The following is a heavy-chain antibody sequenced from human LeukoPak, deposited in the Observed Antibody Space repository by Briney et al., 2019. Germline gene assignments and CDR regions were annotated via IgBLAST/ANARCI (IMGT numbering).Heavy chain of an antibody. CDR1: GGSVSSGSYY. J-gene: IGHJ4*02. D-gene: IGHD5-12*01. CDR2: IYYSGST. V-gene: IGHV4-61*01. Sequence: SETLSLTCTVSGGSVSSGSYYWSWIRQPPGKGLEWIGYIYYSGSTNYNPSLKSRVTISVDTSKNQFSLKLSSVTAADTAVYYCARTQNRGYSGTWYFDYWGQGTLVTVSS. CDR3: ARTQNRGYSGTWYFDY.